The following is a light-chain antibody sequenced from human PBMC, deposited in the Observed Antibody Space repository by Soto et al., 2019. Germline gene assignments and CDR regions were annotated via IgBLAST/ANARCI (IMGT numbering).Light chain of an antibody. CDR2: DAS. CDR1: QSVRSN. J-gene: IGKJ1*01. Sequence: EIVMTQSPATLSVSPGERATLSCRASQSVRSNLAWYQQKPGQAPRLLIYDASTRATGIPARFSGSGSGTDFTLTISSLQSEDFAVYYCQQYNNWPRTFGQGTKVEIK. CDR3: QQYNNWPRT. V-gene: IGKV3-15*01.